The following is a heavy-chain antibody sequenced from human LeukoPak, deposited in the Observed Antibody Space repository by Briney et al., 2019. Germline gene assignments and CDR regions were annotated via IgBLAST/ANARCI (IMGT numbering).Heavy chain of an antibody. Sequence: GASVNVSCKASVYTFTRYDIHWLRQATGQGLAWMGWMNPNRGNTGYAQKFQGRVTMTRNTSIRTAYMELSSLRSEDTAVYYCARATPIYQLLWRYYYYGMDVWGQGTTVTVSS. D-gene: IGHD2-2*01. J-gene: IGHJ6*02. CDR1: VYTFTRYD. CDR2: MNPNRGNT. V-gene: IGHV1-8*01. CDR3: ARATPIYQLLWRYYYYGMDV.